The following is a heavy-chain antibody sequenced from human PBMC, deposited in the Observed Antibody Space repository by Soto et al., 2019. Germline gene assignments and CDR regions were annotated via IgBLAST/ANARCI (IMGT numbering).Heavy chain of an antibody. CDR2: ISTYNGDT. J-gene: IGHJ4*02. CDR1: GYSFTTYG. V-gene: IGHV1-18*01. CDR3: ARTEGRSTRGDY. Sequence: QVQLVQSGAEVKKPGASVRVSCKASGYSFTTYGVTWVRQAPGQGLEWMGWISTYNGDTRVAHQHQGRVTLTTDTSTNAAHMELRSLRSDDTAIYYCARTEGRSTRGDYWGQGTLVTVSS. D-gene: IGHD2-8*01.